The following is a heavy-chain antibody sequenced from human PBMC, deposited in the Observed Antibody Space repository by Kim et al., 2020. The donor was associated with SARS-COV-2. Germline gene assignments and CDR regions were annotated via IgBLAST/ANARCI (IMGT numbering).Heavy chain of an antibody. CDR3: AERVGSHWYFDL. CDR1: GFTFSSYV. V-gene: IGHV3-23*01. Sequence: GGSLRLSCAASGFTFSSYVMSWVRQAPGMGLEWVSGISTSGGTTYYADPVKGRFTISRDNSKNTLYLQMNSLRAEDTAVYYCAERVGSHWYFDLWGRGTLLAVSS. D-gene: IGHD6-13*01. CDR2: ISTSGGTT. J-gene: IGHJ2*01.